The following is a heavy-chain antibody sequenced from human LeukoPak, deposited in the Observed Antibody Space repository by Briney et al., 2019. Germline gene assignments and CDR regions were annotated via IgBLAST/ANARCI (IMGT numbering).Heavy chain of an antibody. J-gene: IGHJ2*01. CDR1: GFTFISNY. CDR2: IYTGGST. Sequence: GGSLRLSCASSGFTFISNYMSWVRQAPGKGLEWVSVIYTGGSTYYADSVKGRFTISRDNSKNTLYLQMNSLRAEDTAVYYCASFSDTAMAPGWYFDLWGRGTLVTVSS. D-gene: IGHD5-18*01. V-gene: IGHV3-53*01. CDR3: ASFSDTAMAPGWYFDL.